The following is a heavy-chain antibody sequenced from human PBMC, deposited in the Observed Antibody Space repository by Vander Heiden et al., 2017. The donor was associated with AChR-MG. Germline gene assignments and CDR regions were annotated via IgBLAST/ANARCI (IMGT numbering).Heavy chain of an antibody. CDR2: IYHSGST. D-gene: IGHD2-15*01. J-gene: IGHJ5*02. Sequence: QVQLQESGPGLVKPSGTLSLTCAVSGGSISSSNWWSWVRQPPGKGLEWIGEIYHSGSTNYNPSLKRRVTISVDKSKNQFSLKLSSVTAADPAVYYCARLVSGGWVSRNKWFDPWGQGTLVTVSS. V-gene: IGHV4-4*02. CDR3: ARLVSGGWVSRNKWFDP. CDR1: GGSISSSNW.